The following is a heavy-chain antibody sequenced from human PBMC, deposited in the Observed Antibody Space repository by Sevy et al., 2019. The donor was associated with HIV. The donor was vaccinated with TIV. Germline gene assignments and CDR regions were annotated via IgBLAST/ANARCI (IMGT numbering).Heavy chain of an antibody. CDR2: ISGISNYI. V-gene: IGHV3-21*01. CDR1: GFTFSSYS. D-gene: IGHD1-7*01. J-gene: IGHJ4*02. CDR3: ARDRRNYGGQYFDY. Sequence: GGSLRLSCAASGFTFSSYSMNWVRQAPGKGLEWVSSISGISNYIYYADSMKGRFTVSRDNARNSLYLQMNSLRAEDTAVYYCARDRRNYGGQYFDYWGQGTLVTVSS.